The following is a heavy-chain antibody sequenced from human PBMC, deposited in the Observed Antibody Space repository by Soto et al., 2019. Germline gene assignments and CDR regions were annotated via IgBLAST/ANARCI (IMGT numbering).Heavy chain of an antibody. CDR3: ARDCVGDCFPDY. J-gene: IGHJ4*02. V-gene: IGHV1-18*01. CDR1: GYTFTNYG. Sequence: QVQLVQSGSEVKKPGASVKVSCKASGYTFTNYGISWVRQAPGQRLEWMGWISAYTGNTNYAQNFQGRVTMTTDPSTTTAYMDLRSLRSDDTAVYYCARDCVGDCFPDYWGQGTLVTVSS. D-gene: IGHD2-21*02. CDR2: ISAYTGNT.